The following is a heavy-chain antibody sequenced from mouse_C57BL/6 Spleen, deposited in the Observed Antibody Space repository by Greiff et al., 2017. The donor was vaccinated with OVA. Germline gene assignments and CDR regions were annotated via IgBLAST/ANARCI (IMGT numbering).Heavy chain of an antibody. Sequence: VQLKESGPELVKPGASVKIPCKASGYTFTDYNMDWVKQSHGKSLEWIGDINPNNGGTIYNQKFKGKATLTVDKSSSTAYMELRSLTSEDTAVYYCARNYGSSLGWYFDVWGTGTTVTVSS. V-gene: IGHV1-18*01. CDR2: INPNNGGT. J-gene: IGHJ1*03. D-gene: IGHD1-1*01. CDR3: ARNYGSSLGWYFDV. CDR1: GYTFTDYN.